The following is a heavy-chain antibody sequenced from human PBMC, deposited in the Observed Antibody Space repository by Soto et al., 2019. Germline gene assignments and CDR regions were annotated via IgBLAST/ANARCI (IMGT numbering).Heavy chain of an antibody. V-gene: IGHV3-21*01. D-gene: IGHD3-9*01. CDR3: ARLYDVLTNGMDV. CDR2: ISSSSISI. J-gene: IGHJ6*02. Sequence: EVQLEDSGGGLVKPGGSLRLSCSASGFTFRRYDMNWVRQAPGKGLEWVSSISSSSISIHYGDSVKGRFTISRDNARNVLYLQINSLRAEDTAVYFCARLYDVLTNGMDVWGQGTTVTVS. CDR1: GFTFRRYD.